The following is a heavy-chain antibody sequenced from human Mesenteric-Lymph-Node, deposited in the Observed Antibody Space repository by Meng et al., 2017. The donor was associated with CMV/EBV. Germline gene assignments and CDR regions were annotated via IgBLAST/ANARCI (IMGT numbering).Heavy chain of an antibody. Sequence: ASVKVSCKASGYTFTSHYMHWVRQAPGQGLEWMGIINPSGGSTSYAQKFQGRVTMTRDTSTSTVYMELSSLRSEDTAVYYCAREGQATAMSNRYYYYGMDVWGQGTTVTVSS. CDR3: AREGQATAMSNRYYYYGMDV. J-gene: IGHJ6*02. D-gene: IGHD5-18*01. V-gene: IGHV1-46*01. CDR2: INPSGGST. CDR1: GYTFTSHY.